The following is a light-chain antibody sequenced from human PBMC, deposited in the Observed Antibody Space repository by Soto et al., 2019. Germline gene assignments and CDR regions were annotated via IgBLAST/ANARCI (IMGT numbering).Light chain of an antibody. CDR3: QQYGSSPQT. CDR1: QSVSSSY. V-gene: IGKV3-20*01. CDR2: GAS. Sequence: EMVLTQSPGTLSLSPGEKATLTCRASQSVSSSYLGWYQQKLGQAPRLLIYGASSRATGIPDRFSGSGSGTDFTLTISRLEPEDFAVYYCQQYGSSPQTFGQGTKVDIK. J-gene: IGKJ1*01.